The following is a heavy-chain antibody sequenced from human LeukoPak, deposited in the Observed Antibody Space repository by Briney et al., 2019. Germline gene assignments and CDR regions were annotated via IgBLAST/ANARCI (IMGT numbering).Heavy chain of an antibody. J-gene: IGHJ4*02. CDR2: INHSGST. D-gene: IGHD4-23*01. Sequence: PSETLSLTCTVSGGSISSSSYYWSWIRQPPGKGLEWIGEINHSGSTNYNPSLKSRVTISVDTSKNQFSLKLSSVTAADTAVYYCARVRRWSYGGFDYWGQGTLVTVSS. CDR3: ARVRRWSYGGFDY. V-gene: IGHV4-39*07. CDR1: GGSISSSSYY.